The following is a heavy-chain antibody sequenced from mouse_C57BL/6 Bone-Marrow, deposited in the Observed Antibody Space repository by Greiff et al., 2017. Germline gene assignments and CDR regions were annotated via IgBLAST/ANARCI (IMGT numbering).Heavy chain of an antibody. CDR1: GFTFNTYA. CDR3: VRDYYGSSHWYFDV. Sequence: EVQGVESGGGLVQPKGSLKLSCAASGFTFNTYAMHWVRQAPGKGLEWVARIRSKSSNYATYYADSVKDRFTISRDASQSMLYLQMNNLKTEDTAMYYCVRDYYGSSHWYFDVWGTGTTVTVSS. J-gene: IGHJ1*03. V-gene: IGHV10-3*01. CDR2: IRSKSSNYAT. D-gene: IGHD1-1*01.